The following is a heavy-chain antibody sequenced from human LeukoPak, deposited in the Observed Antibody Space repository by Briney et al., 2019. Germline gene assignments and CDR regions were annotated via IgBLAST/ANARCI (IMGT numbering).Heavy chain of an antibody. CDR2: IYYSGST. J-gene: IGHJ4*02. CDR1: GGSISSYY. Sequence: SETLSLTCTVSGGSISSYYWSWIRQPPGKGLEWIGYIYYSGSTNYNPSLKSRVTISVDTSKNQFSLKLSSVTAADTAVYYCARRKIAAAGPFDYWSQGTLVTVSS. D-gene: IGHD6-13*01. V-gene: IGHV4-59*01. CDR3: ARRKIAAAGPFDY.